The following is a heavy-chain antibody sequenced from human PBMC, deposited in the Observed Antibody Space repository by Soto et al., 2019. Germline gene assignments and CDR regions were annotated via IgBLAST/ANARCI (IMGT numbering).Heavy chain of an antibody. D-gene: IGHD3-22*01. J-gene: IGHJ4*02. Sequence: EVQLVESGGGLFQPGGSLTPSGPAPGFPFRSNWMHGVRQAPGKGLFWASRIKSDGSGTYYADSVKGRLTISRDNAKNTLYLQMNSLRVEDTAVYFCARGDGDRYDGNGYLGRHWGQGTLVTVSS. CDR1: GFPFRSNW. V-gene: IGHV3-74*01. CDR3: ARGDGDRYDGNGYLGRH. CDR2: IKSDGSGT.